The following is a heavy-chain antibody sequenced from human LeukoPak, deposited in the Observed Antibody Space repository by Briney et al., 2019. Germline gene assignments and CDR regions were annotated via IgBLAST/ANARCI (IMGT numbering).Heavy chain of an antibody. CDR2: IYYSGST. J-gene: IGHJ3*02. D-gene: IGHD5-18*01. CDR1: GGSISSYY. Sequence: SETLSLTCTVSGGSISSYYWSWIRQPPGKGLEWIGYIYYSGSTNYNPSLKSRVTISVNTSKNQFSLKLSSVTAADAAVYYCARAFSYGGNDAFDIWGQGTMVTVSS. V-gene: IGHV4-59*01. CDR3: ARAFSYGGNDAFDI.